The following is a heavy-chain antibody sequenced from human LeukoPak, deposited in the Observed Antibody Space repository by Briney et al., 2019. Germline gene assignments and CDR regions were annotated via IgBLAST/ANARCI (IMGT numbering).Heavy chain of an antibody. D-gene: IGHD3-9*01. CDR3: ARQRGDILTGYYIPRGFDY. CDR1: GFTFSSYA. CDR2: ISGSGSTI. V-gene: IGHV3-48*03. Sequence: GGSLRLSCAAAGFTFSSYAMSWVRQAPGKGLEWVSYISGSGSTIYYADSVKGRFTISRDNGKNSLYLQMNSLRAEDTAVYYCARQRGDILTGYYIPRGFDYWGQGTLVTVSS. J-gene: IGHJ4*02.